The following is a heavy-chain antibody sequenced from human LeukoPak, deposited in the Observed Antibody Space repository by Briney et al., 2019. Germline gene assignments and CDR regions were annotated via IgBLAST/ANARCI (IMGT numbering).Heavy chain of an antibody. Sequence: GGSLRLSCAASGFTFSSYWMSWVRQAPGKGLEWVANIKQDGSEKYYVDSVKGRFTISRDNAKNSLYLQMNSLRAEDTAVYYYARDQYCTNGVCYTAHYFDYWGQGTLVTVSS. D-gene: IGHD2-8*01. J-gene: IGHJ4*02. CDR1: GFTFSSYW. CDR2: IKQDGSEK. V-gene: IGHV3-7*01. CDR3: ARDQYCTNGVCYTAHYFDY.